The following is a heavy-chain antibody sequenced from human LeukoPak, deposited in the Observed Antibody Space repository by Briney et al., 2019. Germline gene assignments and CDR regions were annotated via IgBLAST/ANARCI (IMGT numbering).Heavy chain of an antibody. J-gene: IGHJ6*02. CDR2: ISAYNGNT. CDR3: AAFSSTSYNYYYYGMDV. Sequence: ASVKVSCKASGYTFTSYGISWVRQAPGQGLEWMGWISAYNGNTNYAQKLQGRVTMTTDTSTSTAYMELRSLRSDDTAVYYCAAFSSTSYNYYYYGMDVWGQGTTVTVSS. V-gene: IGHV1-18*01. CDR1: GYTFTSYG. D-gene: IGHD2-2*01.